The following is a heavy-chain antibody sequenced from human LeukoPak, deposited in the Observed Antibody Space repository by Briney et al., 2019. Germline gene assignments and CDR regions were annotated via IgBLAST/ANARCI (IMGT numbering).Heavy chain of an antibody. CDR2: ISSSGSTI. Sequence: PGGSLRLSCAASGFTFSSYSMNWVRQAPGKGLEWVSYISSSGSTIYYADSVKGRFTISRDNAKNSLYLQMNSLRAEDTAVYYCARDYCSSTSCYARYYYYYYGMDVWGQGTTVTVSS. V-gene: IGHV3-48*01. CDR1: GFTFSSYS. D-gene: IGHD2-2*01. CDR3: ARDYCSSTSCYARYYYYYYGMDV. J-gene: IGHJ6*02.